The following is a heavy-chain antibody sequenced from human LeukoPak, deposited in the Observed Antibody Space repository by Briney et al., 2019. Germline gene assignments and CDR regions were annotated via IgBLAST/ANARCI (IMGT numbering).Heavy chain of an antibody. V-gene: IGHV1-46*01. Sequence: TSVKLSCKASGYTFTSYDMHWVRHAPGQGLELMGIINTSDGSTSYAQKFQRRVTMARDTSTSTVYMELSSMRSEDTAVYYCATARDDYIWGSYRYVSWFDPWGQGTLVTVSS. CDR2: INTSDGST. D-gene: IGHD3-16*02. J-gene: IGHJ5*02. CDR3: ATARDDYIWGSYRYVSWFDP. CDR1: GYTFTSYD.